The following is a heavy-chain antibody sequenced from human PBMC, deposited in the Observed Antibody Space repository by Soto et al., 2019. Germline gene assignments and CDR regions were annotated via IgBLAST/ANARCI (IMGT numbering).Heavy chain of an antibody. CDR1: GFTFSSYA. V-gene: IGHV3-23*01. CDR2: IPASGDTT. CDR3: AIVRLLRDCTRSSCLGACNM. J-gene: IGHJ3*02. D-gene: IGHD2-2*01. Sequence: EVQLLESGGGLVQPGGSLRLSCAASGFTFSSYAMSWVRQAPGKGLEWDTAIPASGDTTYYADSVKGRFTITRDTSKSTMYSQETSLRAEATAVYYGAIVRLLRDCTRSSCLGACNMWGQGTMVTVSS.